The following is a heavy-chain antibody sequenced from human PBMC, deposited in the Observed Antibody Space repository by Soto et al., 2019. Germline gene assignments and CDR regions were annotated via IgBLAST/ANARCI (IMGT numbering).Heavy chain of an antibody. V-gene: IGHV1-69*13. D-gene: IGHD6-13*01. CDR3: AQQLVRTLSYYYYYYGMDV. Sequence: SVKVSCKASGGTFSSYAISWVRQAPGQGLEWMGGIIPIFGTANYAQKFQGRVTITADESTSTAYMELSSLRSEDTAVYYCAQQLVRTLSYYYYYYGMDVWGQGTTVTVSS. CDR1: GGTFSSYA. J-gene: IGHJ6*02. CDR2: IIPIFGTA.